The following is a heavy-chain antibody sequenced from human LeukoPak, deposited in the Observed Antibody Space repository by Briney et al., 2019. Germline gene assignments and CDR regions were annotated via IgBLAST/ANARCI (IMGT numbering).Heavy chain of an antibody. CDR2: IYPGDSDT. Sequence: GESLKISCKGSGYSFTSYWIGWVRQMPGKGLEWMGIIYPGDSDTRYSPSFQGQVTISADKSISTAYLQWSSLKASDTAMYYCARDAVPAAIRHYYYYMDVWGKGTTVTVSS. V-gene: IGHV5-51*01. CDR3: ARDAVPAAIRHYYYYMDV. D-gene: IGHD2-2*02. CDR1: GYSFTSYW. J-gene: IGHJ6*03.